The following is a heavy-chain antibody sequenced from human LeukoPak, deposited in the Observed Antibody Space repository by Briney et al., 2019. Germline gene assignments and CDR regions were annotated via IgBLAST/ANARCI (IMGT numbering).Heavy chain of an antibody. J-gene: IGHJ5*02. Sequence: GGSLRLSCAASGFTFSIYSMNWVRQAPGKGLEWVSFISTSGDYVYYADSVKGRFTISRDNAQNSLYLQMNSQRAEDTGVYYCAGDGCTSTTCYTSWFDPWGQGTLVTVSS. CDR1: GFTFSIYS. CDR3: AGDGCTSTTCYTSWFDP. D-gene: IGHD2-2*01. V-gene: IGHV3-21*01. CDR2: ISTSGDYV.